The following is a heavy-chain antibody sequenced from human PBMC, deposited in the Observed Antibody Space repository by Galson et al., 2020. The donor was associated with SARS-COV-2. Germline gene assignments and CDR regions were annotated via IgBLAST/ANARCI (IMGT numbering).Heavy chain of an antibody. J-gene: IGHJ6*02. CDR3: TREGCSSTSCGSYYYYYGMDV. Sequence: GGSLRLSCTASGFTFGDYAMSWVRQAPGKGLEWVGFIRSKAYGGTTEYAASVKGRFTISRDDSESIAYLQMNSLKTEDTAVYYCTREGCSSTSCGSYYYYYGMDVWGQGTTVTVSS. CDR1: GFTFGDYA. V-gene: IGHV3-49*04. CDR2: IRSKAYGGTT. D-gene: IGHD2-2*01.